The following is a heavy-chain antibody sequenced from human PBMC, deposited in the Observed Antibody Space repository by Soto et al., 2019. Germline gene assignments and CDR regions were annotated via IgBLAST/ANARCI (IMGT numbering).Heavy chain of an antibody. CDR1: GGSITNDY. D-gene: IGHD2-15*01. Sequence: KPSETLSLTSTLSGGSITNDYWTWVPQPPGKGLGWIGHVYYTGNPRYNPALKSRVTISVDKSTNQLSLKLTSVIATDTAVYYCARGRHCIPSRCAGHPNVWFDQWGQGTLVTVSS. CDR3: ARGRHCIPSRCAGHPNVWFDQ. CDR2: VYYTGNP. V-gene: IGHV4-59*12. J-gene: IGHJ5*02.